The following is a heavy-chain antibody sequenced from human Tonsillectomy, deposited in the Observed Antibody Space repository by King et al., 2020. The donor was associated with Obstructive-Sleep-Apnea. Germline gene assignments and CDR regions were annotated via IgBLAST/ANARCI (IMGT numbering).Heavy chain of an antibody. D-gene: IGHD3-22*01. CDR2: FYYSGST. Sequence: QLQESGPGLVKPSETLSLTCTVSGGSISSYYWSWIRQPPGKGLEWIGYFYYSGSTNYNPSLKSRVTISVDTSKNQFSLKLSSVTAADTAVYYCARAKFSSDDAFDIWGQGTMVTVSS. V-gene: IGHV4-59*01. J-gene: IGHJ3*02. CDR1: GGSISSYY. CDR3: ARAKFSSDDAFDI.